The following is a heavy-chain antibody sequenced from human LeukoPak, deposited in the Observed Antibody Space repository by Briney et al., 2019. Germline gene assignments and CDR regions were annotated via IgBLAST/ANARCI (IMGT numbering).Heavy chain of an antibody. CDR2: LSGSGDTT. CDR1: GSSISSGYY. CDR3: AKTNHYYDDNGSPKYFDY. Sequence: PSETLSLTCAVSGSSISSGYYWGCIRQPPGKRLEWVSALSGSGDTTYHADSAKARFTISRANSKNTVLLQVKSLRAEDTAVYYCAKTNHYYDDNGSPKYFDYWGQGTLVTVSS. J-gene: IGHJ4*02. D-gene: IGHD3-22*01. V-gene: IGHV3-23*01.